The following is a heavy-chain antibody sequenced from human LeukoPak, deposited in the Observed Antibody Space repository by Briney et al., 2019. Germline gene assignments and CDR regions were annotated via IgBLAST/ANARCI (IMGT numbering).Heavy chain of an antibody. V-gene: IGHV5-51*01. CDR1: GYSFTSYW. CDR3: ARLAMVRGVITYFDY. D-gene: IGHD3-10*01. CDR2: IYPGDSDT. Sequence: GESLKISCKGSGYSFTSYWIGWVRQMPGKGLEWMGIIYPGDSDTRYSPSFQGQVTISADKSISTAYLQWSSLKASGTAMYYCARLAMVRGVITYFDYWGQGTLVTVSS. J-gene: IGHJ4*02.